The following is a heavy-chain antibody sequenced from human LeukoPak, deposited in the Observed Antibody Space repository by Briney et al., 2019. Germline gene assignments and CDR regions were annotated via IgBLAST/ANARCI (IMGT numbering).Heavy chain of an antibody. Sequence: PSETLSLTCAVYGGSFSGYYWSWIRQPPGKGLEWIGEINHSGSTNYNPSLKSRVTISVDTSKNQFSLKLSSVTAADTAVYYCAEGYYDFWSGYSGDYRGQGTLVTVSS. J-gene: IGHJ4*02. D-gene: IGHD3-3*01. CDR2: INHSGST. V-gene: IGHV4-34*01. CDR3: AEGYYDFWSGYSGDY. CDR1: GGSFSGYY.